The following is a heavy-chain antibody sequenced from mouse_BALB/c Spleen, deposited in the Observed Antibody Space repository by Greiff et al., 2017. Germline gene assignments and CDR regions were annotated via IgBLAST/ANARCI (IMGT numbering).Heavy chain of an antibody. V-gene: IGHV7-1*02. CDR3: ARGVYYYGFDY. D-gene: IGHD1-1*01. Sequence: EVHLVESGGGLVQPGGSLRLSCATSGFTFSDFYMEWVRQPPGKRLEWIAASRNKANDYTTEYSASVKGRFIVSRDTSQSILYLQMNALRAEDTAIYCCARGVYYYGFDYWGQGTTLTVSS. CDR2: SRNKANDYTT. CDR1: GFTFSDFY. J-gene: IGHJ2*01.